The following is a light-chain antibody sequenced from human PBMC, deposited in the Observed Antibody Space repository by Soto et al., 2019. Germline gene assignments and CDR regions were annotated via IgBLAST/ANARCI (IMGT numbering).Light chain of an antibody. V-gene: IGKV1-5*01. Sequence: GDRVTITCRASQSISAYLNWYQQKPGKAPNLLIYDASTLQSGVPSRFSGSGSGTEFTLTISRLQPDDFATYYCQQYNSYSPTTFGQGTKV. CDR2: DAS. CDR3: QQYNSYSPTT. J-gene: IGKJ1*01. CDR1: QSISAY.